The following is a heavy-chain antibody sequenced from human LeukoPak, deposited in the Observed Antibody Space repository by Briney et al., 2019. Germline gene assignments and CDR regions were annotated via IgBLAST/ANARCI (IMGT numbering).Heavy chain of an antibody. CDR3: ARHKQIVVDPNAFDI. D-gene: IGHD3-22*01. CDR1: GGSISGYY. V-gene: IGHV4-59*08. CDR2: IYYSGST. Sequence: ASETLSLTCTVSGGSISGYYWSWIRQPPGKGLEWIGYIYYSGSTNYNPSLKSRVTISVDTSKNQFSLKLSSVTAADTAVYYCARHKQIVVDPNAFDIWGQGTMVTVSS. J-gene: IGHJ3*02.